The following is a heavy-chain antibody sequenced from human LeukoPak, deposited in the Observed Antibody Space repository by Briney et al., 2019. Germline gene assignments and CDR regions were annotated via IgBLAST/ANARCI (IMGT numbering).Heavy chain of an antibody. V-gene: IGHV3-74*03. D-gene: IGHD1-26*01. CDR3: ARAQVGAPTDY. Sequence: GGSLRLSCAASGFTFSYYAMYWVRQAPGKGLVWVARVQSDGSGRTYADSVRGRFTISRDNAKNTVYLQLDSLRAEDTAVYYCARAQVGAPTDYWGQGTLVTVSS. J-gene: IGHJ4*02. CDR1: GFTFSYYA. CDR2: VQSDGSGR.